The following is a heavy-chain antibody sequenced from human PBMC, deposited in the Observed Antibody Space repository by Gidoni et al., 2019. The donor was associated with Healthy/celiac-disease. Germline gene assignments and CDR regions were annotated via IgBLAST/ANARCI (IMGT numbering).Heavy chain of an antibody. V-gene: IGHV1-18*01. J-gene: IGHJ4*02. D-gene: IGHD2-2*01. CDR3: AMYCSSNSCYGGY. CDR1: GCSFTSYG. CDR2: ISAYNGNT. Sequence: QVQLVQSPAEVKKPGASVKVSCNASGCSFTSYGISWVRQAPGQGLGWMGWISAYNGNTNYTRKLQSRVTMTTDTSTSTAYMELRSLRSDDTAVYYCAMYCSSNSCYGGYWGQGTLVTVSS.